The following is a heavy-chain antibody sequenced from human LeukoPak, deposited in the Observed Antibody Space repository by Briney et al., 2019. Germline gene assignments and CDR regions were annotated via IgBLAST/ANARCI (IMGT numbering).Heavy chain of an antibody. CDR3: GRKSASRKTSEFDY. CDR1: GYTFTDYY. Sequence: ASVKVSCKASGYTFTDYYMNWVRQAPGQGLEWIGWIHPNSGGTNYAQKFQGRVTMTRDTSISTAYVELSRLTFDDTAVYYCGRKSASRKTSEFDYWGQGTLVTVSS. D-gene: IGHD2-2*01. CDR2: IHPNSGGT. V-gene: IGHV1-2*02. J-gene: IGHJ4*02.